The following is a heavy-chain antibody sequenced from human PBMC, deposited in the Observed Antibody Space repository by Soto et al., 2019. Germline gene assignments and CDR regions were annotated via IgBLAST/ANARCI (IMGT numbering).Heavy chain of an antibody. CDR1: GVSISSGNW. CDR3: ARLVYDTRLNYMYFDF. V-gene: IGHV4-4*02. CDR2: IFHDGTA. Sequence: SETLSLTCAVSGVSISSGNWWTWVRQSPQRGLEYIGEIFHDGTANYYPSFERRVAISVDTSKNQFSLKLTSVTAADTAIYFCARLVYDTRLNYMYFDFWGQGTPVTVSS. D-gene: IGHD3-10*01. J-gene: IGHJ4*02.